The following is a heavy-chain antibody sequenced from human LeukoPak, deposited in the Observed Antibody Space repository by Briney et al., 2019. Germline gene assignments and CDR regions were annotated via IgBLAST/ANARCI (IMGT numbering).Heavy chain of an antibody. Sequence: RSSETLSLTCTASGGSISSYYWSWIRQPPGKGLEWIGYIYDSGSTNYNPSLKSRVTISVDTSKNQFSLKLSSVTAADTAVYYCACLTTADAFDIWGQGTMVTVSS. J-gene: IGHJ3*02. CDR3: ACLTTADAFDI. V-gene: IGHV4-59*01. CDR2: IYDSGST. D-gene: IGHD3-22*01. CDR1: GGSISSYY.